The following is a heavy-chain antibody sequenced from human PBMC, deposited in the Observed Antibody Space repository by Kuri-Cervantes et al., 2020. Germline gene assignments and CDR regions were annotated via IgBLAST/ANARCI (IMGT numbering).Heavy chain of an antibody. CDR2: IYHSGST. V-gene: IGHV4-30-2*01. CDR3: ARGGSGRYYNGFDDAFDI. CDR1: GGSISSGGYS. D-gene: IGHD3-10*01. J-gene: IGHJ3*02. Sequence: LRLSCAVSGGSISSGGYSWSWIRQPPGKRLEWMGYIYHSGSTYYNPSLKSRVTISVDTSKNQFPLKLSSVTAADTAVYYCARGGSGRYYNGFDDAFDIWGQGTMVTVSS.